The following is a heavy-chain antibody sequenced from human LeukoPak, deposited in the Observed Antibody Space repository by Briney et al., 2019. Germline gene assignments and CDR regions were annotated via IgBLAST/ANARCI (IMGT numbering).Heavy chain of an antibody. J-gene: IGHJ5*02. CDR3: ARGTSLVFAPEPLDP. CDR1: GGTFSSYA. V-gene: IGHV1-69*05. Sequence: ASVTVSCTASGGTFSSYAISWVRQAPGQGLEWMGGIIPIFGTANYAQKCQGRVTITTDESTSTAYMELSSLRSEDTAVYYCARGTSLVFAPEPLDPWGQGTLVTVSS. D-gene: IGHD1-14*01. CDR2: IIPIFGTA.